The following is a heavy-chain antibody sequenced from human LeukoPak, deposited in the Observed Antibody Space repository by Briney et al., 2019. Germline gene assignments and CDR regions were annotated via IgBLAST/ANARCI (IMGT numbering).Heavy chain of an antibody. V-gene: IGHV1-2*02. Sequence: GASVKVSCKASGYTFTGYYMHWVRQAPGQGLEWMGWINPNSGGTNYAQKFQGRVTMTRDTSISTAYMELSRLRSDDTAVYYCARAKARYYGSGSYYSDYYMDVWGKGTTVTISS. J-gene: IGHJ6*03. CDR3: ARAKARYYGSGSYYSDYYMDV. D-gene: IGHD3-10*01. CDR2: INPNSGGT. CDR1: GYTFTGYY.